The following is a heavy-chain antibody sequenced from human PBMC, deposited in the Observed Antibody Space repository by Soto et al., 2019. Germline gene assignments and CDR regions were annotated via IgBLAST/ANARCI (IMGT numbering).Heavy chain of an antibody. CDR3: ARDRVVPAATEGLDV. V-gene: IGHV1-18*01. D-gene: IGHD2-2*01. J-gene: IGHJ6*04. Sequence: ASVKVSCKASGYTFTSYGISWVRQAPGQGLEWMGWISAYNGNTNYAQKLQGRVTMTTDTSTSTAYMELRSLRSDDTAVYYCARDRVVPAATEGLDVWGKGTTVTVSS. CDR1: GYTFTSYG. CDR2: ISAYNGNT.